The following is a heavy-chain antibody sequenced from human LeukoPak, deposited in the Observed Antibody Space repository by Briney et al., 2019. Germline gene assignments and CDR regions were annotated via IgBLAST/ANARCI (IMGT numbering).Heavy chain of an antibody. Sequence: SETLSLTCTVSGGSISSSYWSWIRQPPGKGLEWIGYVYYSGSTNYNPSLKSRVTISVDTSKSQFSLKLTSVTAADTAVYYCARGGGSGRGNWFDPWGQGSLVIVSS. D-gene: IGHD3-10*01. CDR2: VYYSGST. CDR3: ARGGGSGRGNWFDP. CDR1: GGSISSSY. V-gene: IGHV4-59*01. J-gene: IGHJ5*02.